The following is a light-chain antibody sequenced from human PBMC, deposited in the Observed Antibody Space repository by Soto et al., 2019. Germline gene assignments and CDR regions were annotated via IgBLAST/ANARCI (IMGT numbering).Light chain of an antibody. Sequence: EIVLTQSPGILSLCPGERVTLSCRTSQRLSSRYLAWFQQKPGQAPRLLIYGGSNRATGTPDRFSGGGSQTDFSLTISRVEPEDSAVFFCQQQGVSPYTFGQGTRLEIK. CDR1: QRLSSRY. CDR2: GGS. CDR3: QQQGVSPYT. V-gene: IGKV3-20*01. J-gene: IGKJ2*01.